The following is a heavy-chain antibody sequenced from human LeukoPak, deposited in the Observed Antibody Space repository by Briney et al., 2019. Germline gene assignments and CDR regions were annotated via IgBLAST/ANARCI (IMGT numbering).Heavy chain of an antibody. CDR1: GFPFSSYW. V-gene: IGHV3-7*03. D-gene: IGHD5-18*01. Sequence: GGSLRLSRVASGFPFSSYWMTWVRQAPGKGLEWVANIKQDGSKKSYVDSVKGRFTISRDNSKNTLYLQMNSLRAEDTAVYYCPRGYSYGWDFDYWGQGALVTVSS. CDR3: PRGYSYGWDFDY. CDR2: IKQDGSKK. J-gene: IGHJ4*02.